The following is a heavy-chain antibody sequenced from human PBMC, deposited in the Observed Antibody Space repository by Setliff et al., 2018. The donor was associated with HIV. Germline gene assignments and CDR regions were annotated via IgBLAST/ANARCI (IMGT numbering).Heavy chain of an antibody. CDR3: ARAKTTGSFFDKIHAAFNV. D-gene: IGHD4-17*01. J-gene: IGHJ3*01. Sequence: PSETLSLTCAVSGVSFSGYYWSWIRQPPGKGLEWIGEINHSGSTDFNPSLKSRVTLSIDTSKNQFSLNLTSVTAADTAVYICARAKTTGSFFDKIHAAFNVWGPGTLVTVSS. V-gene: IGHV4-34*01. CDR1: GVSFSGYY. CDR2: INHSGST.